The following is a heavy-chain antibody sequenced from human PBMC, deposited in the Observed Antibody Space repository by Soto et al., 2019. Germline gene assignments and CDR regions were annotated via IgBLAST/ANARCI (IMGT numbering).Heavy chain of an antibody. V-gene: IGHV3-49*03. D-gene: IGHD5-12*01. CDR1: GFTFGDYA. Sequence: PGGSLRLSCTASGFTFGDYAMSWFRQAPGKGLEWVGFIRSKAYGGTTEYAASVKGRFTISRDDSKSIAYLQMNSLKTEDTAVEYCTRGRDGYNRAFDYWGQGTLVTVSS. CDR3: TRGRDGYNRAFDY. CDR2: IRSKAYGGTT. J-gene: IGHJ4*02.